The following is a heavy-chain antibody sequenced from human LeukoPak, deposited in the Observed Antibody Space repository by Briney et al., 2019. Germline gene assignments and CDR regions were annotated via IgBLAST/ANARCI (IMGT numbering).Heavy chain of an antibody. CDR1: GGSISSSSYY. CDR2: IYYSGST. V-gene: IGHV4-39*02. D-gene: IGHD6-19*01. CDR3: ARELFSRVAVAGTPVDAFDI. Sequence: SETLSLTCTVSGGSISSSSYYWGWIRQPPGKGLEWIGGIYYSGSTYYNPSLKSRVTISVDTSKNPFSLKLSSVTAADTAVYYCARELFSRVAVAGTPVDAFDIWGQGTMVTVSS. J-gene: IGHJ3*02.